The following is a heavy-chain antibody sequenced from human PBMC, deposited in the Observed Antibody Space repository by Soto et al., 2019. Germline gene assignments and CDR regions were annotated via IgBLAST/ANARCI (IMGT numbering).Heavy chain of an antibody. CDR1: GFTFSYYW. CDR3: AGGDRGAFDL. V-gene: IGHV3-74*01. CDR2: IHSDGSST. J-gene: IGHJ3*01. Sequence: EVQLVESGGGLVRPGGSLRLSCAASGFTFSYYWMHWVRQAPGKGLVWVSRIHSDGSSTTYADFVKGRFIISRDNARNTVDLQMKSVRVEDTAVYYCAGGDRGAFDLWGQGTVVTVSS. D-gene: IGHD1-26*01.